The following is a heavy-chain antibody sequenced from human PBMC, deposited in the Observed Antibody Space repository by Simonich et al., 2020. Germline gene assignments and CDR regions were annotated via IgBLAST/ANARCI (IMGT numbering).Heavy chain of an antibody. Sequence: QLQLQESGPGLVKPSETLSLTCTVSGGSISSSSYYWGWIRQPPGKGLEWIGSIFQRGSTSYNPSLKSRVTISVDTSKNQFSLKLSAVTAADTAVYYCARLAPGYSGSYPEYFQHWGQGTLVTVSS. CDR2: IFQRGST. D-gene: IGHD1-26*01. V-gene: IGHV4-39*07. J-gene: IGHJ1*01. CDR3: ARLAPGYSGSYPEYFQH. CDR1: GGSISSSSYY.